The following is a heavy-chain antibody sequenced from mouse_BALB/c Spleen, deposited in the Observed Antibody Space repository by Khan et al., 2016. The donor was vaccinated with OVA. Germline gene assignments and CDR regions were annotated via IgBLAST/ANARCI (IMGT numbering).Heavy chain of an antibody. CDR2: INTYTGEP. V-gene: IGHV9-3-1*01. D-gene: IGHD3-3*01. Sequence: QIQLVQSGPELKKPGETVKISCKASGYTFTNYGVNWVKQAPGKGLKWMGWINTYTGEPTNVDDFKGRVAFSLETSASTAYLQINNLKNEDSATDVCARGGRRARDYWGQGTSVTVSS. CDR1: GYTFTNYG. CDR3: ARGGRRARDY. J-gene: IGHJ4*01.